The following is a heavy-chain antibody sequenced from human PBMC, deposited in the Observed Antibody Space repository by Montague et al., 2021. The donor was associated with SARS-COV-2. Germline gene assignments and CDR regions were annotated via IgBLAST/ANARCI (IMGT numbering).Heavy chain of an antibody. V-gene: IGHV6-1*01. J-gene: IGHJ4*02. D-gene: IGHD2-2*01. CDR1: GDSVSSNIAT. CDR3: ARIPVGSKYYFDF. Sequence: CAISGDSVSSNIATWNWIRQSPSRGLEWLGRTYYSSKWYYDYAESVKSRITIDPDTSKNQFSLHLNSVTPEDTAVYYCARIPVGSKYYFDFWGQGTLVTVSS. CDR2: TYYSSKWYY.